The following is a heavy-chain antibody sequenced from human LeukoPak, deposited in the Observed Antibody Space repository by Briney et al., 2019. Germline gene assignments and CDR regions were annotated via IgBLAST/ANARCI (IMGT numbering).Heavy chain of an antibody. CDR2: IYYSGST. J-gene: IGHJ4*02. Sequence: SETLSLTCTVSGGSTSSSSYYWGWIRQPPGKGLEWIGSIYYSGSTYYNPSLKSRVTISVDTSKNQFSLKLSSVTAADTAVYYCARDRNYYDSSGHDYWGQGTLVTVYS. D-gene: IGHD3-22*01. CDR3: ARDRNYYDSSGHDY. CDR1: GGSTSSSSYY. V-gene: IGHV4-39*07.